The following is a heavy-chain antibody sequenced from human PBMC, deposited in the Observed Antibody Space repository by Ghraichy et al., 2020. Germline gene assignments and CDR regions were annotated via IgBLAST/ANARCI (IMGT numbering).Heavy chain of an antibody. Sequence: SETLSLTCTVSGGSISSYYWSWIRQPPGNGLEWIGYIYYSGSTNYNPSLKSRVTISVDTSKNQFSLKLSSVTAADTAVYHCARRHSSSWYWFDPWGQGTLVTVSS. J-gene: IGHJ5*02. D-gene: IGHD6-13*01. V-gene: IGHV4-59*08. CDR3: ARRHSSSWYWFDP. CDR2: IYYSGST. CDR1: GGSISSYY.